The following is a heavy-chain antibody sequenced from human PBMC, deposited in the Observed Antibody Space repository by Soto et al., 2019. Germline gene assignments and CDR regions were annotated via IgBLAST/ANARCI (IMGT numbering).Heavy chain of an antibody. J-gene: IGHJ1*01. Sequence: ASVKVSCKASGGTFSSYAISWVRQAPGQGLEWMGGIIPIFGTANYAQKFQGRVTITADKSTSTAYMELSSLRSEDTAVYYCARDLPASGSYYNADWGQGTLVTVSS. V-gene: IGHV1-69*06. CDR3: ARDLPASGSYYNAD. CDR2: IIPIFGTA. D-gene: IGHD3-10*01. CDR1: GGTFSSYA.